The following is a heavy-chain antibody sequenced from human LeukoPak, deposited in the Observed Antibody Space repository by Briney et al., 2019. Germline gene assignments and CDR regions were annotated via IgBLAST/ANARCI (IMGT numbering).Heavy chain of an antibody. V-gene: IGHV1-3*01. CDR1: GYTFTSYA. Sequence: ASVKVSCKASGYTFTSYAMHWVRQAPGQRLEWMGWINAGNGNTKYSQKFQGRVTITRDTSASTAYMELSSLRSEDTAVCYCARSKKFSGYDYYRYGDPTRWFDPWGQGTLVTVSS. CDR3: ARSKKFSGYDYYRYGDPTRWFDP. D-gene: IGHD5-12*01. J-gene: IGHJ5*02. CDR2: INAGNGNT.